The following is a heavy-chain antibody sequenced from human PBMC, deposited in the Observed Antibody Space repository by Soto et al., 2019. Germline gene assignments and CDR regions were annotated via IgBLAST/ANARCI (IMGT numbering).Heavy chain of an antibody. V-gene: IGHV3-23*01. CDR1: GFTFSSYA. CDR3: AKRTVGWYFDL. CDR2: ISGSGGST. Sequence: EVQLLESGGGLVQPGGSLRLSCAASGFTFSSYAMNWVRQAPGKGLVWVSVISGSGGSTYYADAVKGRFTISRDNSKNTLYLQMNSLRAEVTAVYYCAKRTVGWYFDLWGRGTLVTISS. D-gene: IGHD1-26*01. J-gene: IGHJ2*01.